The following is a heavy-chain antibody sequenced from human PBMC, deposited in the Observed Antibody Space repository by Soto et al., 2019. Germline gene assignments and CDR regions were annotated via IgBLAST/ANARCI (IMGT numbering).Heavy chain of an antibody. D-gene: IGHD2-15*01. CDR1: GDSISISSYY. V-gene: IGHV4-39*01. J-gene: IGHJ4*02. CDR2: IHYSGST. CDR3: ASTKDETLYFDY. Sequence: QLQLQESGPGLVKPSETLSLTCSVSGDSISISSYYWGWVRQPPEKGLEWIGSIHYSGSTHYNPSLQSRVTISGDASKKQFSLKLGSVTAADTAMYYCASTKDETLYFDYWGQGNLVTVSS.